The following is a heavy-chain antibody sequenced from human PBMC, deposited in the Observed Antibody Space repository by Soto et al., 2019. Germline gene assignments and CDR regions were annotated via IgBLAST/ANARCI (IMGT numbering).Heavy chain of an antibody. J-gene: IGHJ4*02. CDR3: VRDLLGSGGHFDY. Sequence: GGSLRLSCAASGFIFSSFGMHWVRQAPGKGLEWVAHIWYDGSNTYYADSVKGRFTISRDNPRNTLYLQMNSLRAEDTAVYHCVRDLLGSGGHFDYWGQGTPATVSS. CDR2: IWYDGSNT. D-gene: IGHD7-27*01. V-gene: IGHV3-33*01. CDR1: GFIFSSFG.